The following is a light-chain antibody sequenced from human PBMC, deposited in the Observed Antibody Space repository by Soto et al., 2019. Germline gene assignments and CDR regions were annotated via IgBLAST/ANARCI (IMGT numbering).Light chain of an antibody. J-gene: IGKJ1*01. Sequence: IQIRPSAPSRSASVGGRVTITVQASQNIDKYLHWYQQKPGKAPNLLIFSASILQSGVPSRFIGSGSGTEFTLTISGLQPEDFATYYCQQTYSNSVTFGQGTKVDIK. CDR2: SAS. CDR3: QQTYSNSVT. V-gene: IGKV1-39*01. CDR1: QNIDKY.